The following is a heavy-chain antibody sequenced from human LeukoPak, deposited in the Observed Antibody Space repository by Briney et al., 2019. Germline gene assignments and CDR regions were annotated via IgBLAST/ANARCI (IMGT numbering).Heavy chain of an antibody. CDR3: AREEGVWGSYRYDY. CDR2: IKQDGSEK. D-gene: IGHD3-16*02. CDR1: GFTFSSYW. J-gene: IGHJ4*02. Sequence: GGSLRLSCAASGFTFSSYWMNWVRQAPGKGLEWVANIKQDGSEKYYVDSVKGRFTISRDNAKNSLYLQMNSLRAEDTAVYYCAREEGVWGSYRYDYWGQGTLVTVSS. V-gene: IGHV3-7*03.